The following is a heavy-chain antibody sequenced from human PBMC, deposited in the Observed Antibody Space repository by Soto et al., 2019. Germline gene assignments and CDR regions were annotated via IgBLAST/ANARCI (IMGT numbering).Heavy chain of an antibody. Sequence: PGGSLRLSCAASGFTFSSYWMHWVRQTPGKGLVWVSRFNSDGNITNYADSVKGRFTISRDNAKNALYLQMNSLRAEDTAVYYCARELYYYGSSRYYLRHWYFDLWGRGTLVTVS. D-gene: IGHD3-22*01. J-gene: IGHJ2*01. V-gene: IGHV3-74*01. CDR1: GFTFSSYW. CDR2: FNSDGNIT. CDR3: ARELYYYGSSRYYLRHWYFDL.